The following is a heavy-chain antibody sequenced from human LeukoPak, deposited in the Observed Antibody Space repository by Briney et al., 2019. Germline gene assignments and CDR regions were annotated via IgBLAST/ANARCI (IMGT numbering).Heavy chain of an antibody. J-gene: IGHJ4*02. V-gene: IGHV4-61*08. CDR1: GGSISSGGYY. CDR3: TRDSSTGPWYPTFDY. CDR2: IYYSGST. Sequence: PSQTLSLTCAVSGGSISSGGYYWSWIRQPPGKGLEWIGYIYYSGSTNYNPSLKSRVTISVDTSKNQFSLKLSSVTAADTAVYYCTRDSSTGPWYPTFDYWGQGTLVTVSS. D-gene: IGHD2-15*01.